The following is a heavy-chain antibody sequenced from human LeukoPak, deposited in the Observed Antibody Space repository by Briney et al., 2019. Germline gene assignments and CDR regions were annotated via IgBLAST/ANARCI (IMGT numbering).Heavy chain of an antibody. J-gene: IGHJ3*02. D-gene: IGHD2-2*02. CDR1: GFTFSSYA. CDR2: ISGSGGST. V-gene: IGHV3-23*01. CDR3: ARDPKSEWGEGYCISTSCYTADHAFDI. Sequence: GGSLRLSCAASGFTFSSYAMSWARQAPGKGLEWVSAISGSGGSTYYADSVKGRFTISRDNSKNTLYLQMNSLRAEDTALYYCARDPKSEWGEGYCISTSCYTADHAFDIWGQGTMVTVSS.